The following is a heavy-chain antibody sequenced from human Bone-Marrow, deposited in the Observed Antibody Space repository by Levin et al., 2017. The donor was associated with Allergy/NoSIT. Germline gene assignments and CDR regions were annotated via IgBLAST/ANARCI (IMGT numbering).Heavy chain of an antibody. CDR1: GFTFSNSW. CDR3: ARSRGVGIVRTPPLDR. CDR2: VKTKADGGTT. J-gene: IGHJ5*02. Sequence: GGSLRLSCAASGFTFSNSWMNWVRQAPGKGLEWVGRVKTKADGGTTDYAAPVTGRFTISRDDSKNTLFLQMNSLKTGDTAVYYCARSRGVGIVRTPPLDRWGQGTLVTVSS. V-gene: IGHV3-15*07. D-gene: IGHD2/OR15-2a*01.